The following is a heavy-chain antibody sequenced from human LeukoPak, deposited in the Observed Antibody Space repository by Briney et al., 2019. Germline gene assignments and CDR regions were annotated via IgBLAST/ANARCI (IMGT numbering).Heavy chain of an antibody. Sequence: GGSLRLSCAASGFIFSNYAMTWARLTPGKGLEWVSAISGSGGTTYYADSLKGRFTISRDSSTNTLYLQLSSLRAEDTAIYYCARGGSVFAYFFDYWGQGTLVTVSS. CDR1: GFIFSNYA. D-gene: IGHD3-10*01. J-gene: IGHJ4*02. CDR2: ISGSGGTT. CDR3: ARGGSVFAYFFDY. V-gene: IGHV3-23*01.